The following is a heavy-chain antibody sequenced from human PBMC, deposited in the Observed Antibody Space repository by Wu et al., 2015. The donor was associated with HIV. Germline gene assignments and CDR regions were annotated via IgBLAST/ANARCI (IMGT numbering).Heavy chain of an antibody. CDR1: GYTLTELS. D-gene: IGHD3-22*01. V-gene: IGHV1-24*01. J-gene: IGHJ4*02. CDR2: FDPEDGET. Sequence: QVQLVQSGAEMKKPGASVKVSCKVSGYTLTELSMHWVRQAPGKGLEWMGGFDPEDGETIYAQKFQGRVTMTEDTSTDTAYMDLSSLRSEDTAVYYCATGRTSYYYDNNGYHQGFDYWGQGTLVTVSS. CDR3: ATGRTSYYYDNNGYHQGFDY.